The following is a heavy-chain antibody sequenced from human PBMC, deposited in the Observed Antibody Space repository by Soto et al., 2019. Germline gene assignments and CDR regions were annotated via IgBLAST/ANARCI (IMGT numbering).Heavy chain of an antibody. J-gene: IGHJ6*03. CDR1: GFTFSDHY. CDR2: IRKKVNSYTT. CDR3: APVYGTFYCYMDV. Sequence: EVQLVESGGGLVQPGGSLRLSCAASGFTFSDHYMDWVRQAPGKGLEWVGRIRKKVNSYTTEYAASVKGRFTISRDDSKNLLYLQMDSLKTEDTAVYYCAPVYGTFYCYMDVWGKGTTVTVSS. V-gene: IGHV3-72*01. D-gene: IGHD1-20*01.